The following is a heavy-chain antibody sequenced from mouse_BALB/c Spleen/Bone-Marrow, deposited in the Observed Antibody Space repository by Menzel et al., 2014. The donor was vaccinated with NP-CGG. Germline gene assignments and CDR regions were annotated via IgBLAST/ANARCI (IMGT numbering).Heavy chain of an antibody. CDR3: ARFYYYGSSYFDV. CDR1: GFTFSDYY. J-gene: IGHJ1*01. CDR2: ISDGGSYT. V-gene: IGHV5-4*02. Sequence: EVKVVESGGGLVKPGGSLKLSCAASGFTFSDYYMYWVRPTPEKRLEWVATISDGGSYTYYPDSVKGRFTISRDNAKNNLYLQMSSLKSEDTAMYYCARFYYYGSSYFDVWGAGTTVTVSS. D-gene: IGHD1-1*01.